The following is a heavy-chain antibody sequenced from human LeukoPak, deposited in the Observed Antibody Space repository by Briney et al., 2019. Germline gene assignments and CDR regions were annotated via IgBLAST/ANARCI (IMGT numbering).Heavy chain of an antibody. Sequence: SETLSLTCTVSGGSISSYYWSWIRQPPVKGLEWIGYIYYSGSTNYNPSLKSRVTISVDTSKNQFSLKLSSVTAADTAVDYCARLGLGSSSNYWGQGTLVTVSS. CDR3: ARLGLGSSSNY. CDR2: IYYSGST. V-gene: IGHV4-59*01. D-gene: IGHD6-6*01. CDR1: GGSISSYY. J-gene: IGHJ4*02.